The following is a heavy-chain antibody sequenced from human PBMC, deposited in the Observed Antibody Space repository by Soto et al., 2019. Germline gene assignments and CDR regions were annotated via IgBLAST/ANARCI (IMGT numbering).Heavy chain of an antibody. D-gene: IGHD5-12*01. Sequence: QVQLQESGPGLVKPSQTLSLTCTVSGGSISSGGYYWSWIRQHPGKGLEWLGYIYYSGSTYYNPSLKSRVTISVDTYKNQFSLKLSSVTAADTAVYYCARGAYDWPMDVWGQGTTVTVSS. CDR1: GGSISSGGYY. V-gene: IGHV4-31*03. CDR3: ARGAYDWPMDV. CDR2: IYYSGST. J-gene: IGHJ6*02.